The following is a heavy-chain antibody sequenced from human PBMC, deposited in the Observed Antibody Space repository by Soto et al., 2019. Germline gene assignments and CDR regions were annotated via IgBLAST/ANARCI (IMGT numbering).Heavy chain of an antibody. CDR3: ARGGTFVPAAMSHYYYYMDV. V-gene: IGHV3-7*01. CDR2: IKQDGSEK. J-gene: IGHJ6*03. Sequence: GGSLRLSCAASGFTFSSYWMSWVRQAPGKGLEWVANIKQDGSEKYYVDSVKGRFTISRDNAKNSLYLQMNSLRAEDTAVYYCARGGTFVPAAMSHYYYYMDVWGKGTTVTVSS. CDR1: GFTFSSYW. D-gene: IGHD2-2*01.